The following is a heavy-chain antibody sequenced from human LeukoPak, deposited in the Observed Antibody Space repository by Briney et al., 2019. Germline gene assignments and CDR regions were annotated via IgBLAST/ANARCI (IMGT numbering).Heavy chain of an antibody. V-gene: IGHV1-18*01. D-gene: IGHD1-14*01. CDR2: ISAYNGNT. CDR3: ALNTRQNQSKYRQDTLGYFDY. Sequence: ASVKVSCKASGYTFTSYGISWVRQAPGQGLEWMGWISAYNGNTNYAQKFQGRVTITADKSTSTAYMELSSLRSEDTAVYYCALNTRQNQSKYRQDTLGYFDYWGQGTLVTVSS. CDR1: GYTFTSYG. J-gene: IGHJ4*02.